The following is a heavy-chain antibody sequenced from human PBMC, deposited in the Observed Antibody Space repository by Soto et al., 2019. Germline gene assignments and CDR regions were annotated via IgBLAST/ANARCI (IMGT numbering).Heavy chain of an antibody. CDR3: TTGLGYYDPYGMDV. CDR2: IKSEADGVTT. Sequence: GGSLRLSCAASGFTFTDAWMTWVRRAPGKGLECVGRIKSEADGVTTGYAAPVKGRFTISRDDSKNTLYLQMNSLKTEDTAVYYCTTGLGYYDPYGMDVWGQRTTVTVSS. V-gene: IGHV3-15*01. J-gene: IGHJ6*02. D-gene: IGHD3-22*01. CDR1: GFTFTDAW.